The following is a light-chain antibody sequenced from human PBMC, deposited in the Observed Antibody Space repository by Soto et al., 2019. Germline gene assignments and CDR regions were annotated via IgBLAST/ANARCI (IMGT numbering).Light chain of an antibody. J-gene: IGLJ2*01. Sequence: QSALTQPDSVSGSPGQSITISGTGTSSDVGGYNYVSWYQQHPGKAPKLMIYDVSNRPSGVSNRFSGSKSGNTASLTISGLQAEDEADYYCSSYTSSSTLGVFGGGTKVTVL. CDR3: SSYTSSSTLGV. CDR2: DVS. CDR1: SSDVGGYNY. V-gene: IGLV2-14*01.